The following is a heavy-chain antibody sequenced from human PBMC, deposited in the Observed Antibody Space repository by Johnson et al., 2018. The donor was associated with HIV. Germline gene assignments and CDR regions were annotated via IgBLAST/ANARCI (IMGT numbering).Heavy chain of an antibody. CDR3: ARDAPNFFTSGVRDDAFDI. D-gene: IGHD5-12*01. J-gene: IGHJ3*02. V-gene: IGHV3-30*03. CDR1: GFTFSSYA. CDR2: ISYDGSNK. Sequence: QVQLVESGGGLVQPGGSLRLSCAASGFTFSSYAMSWVRQAPGKGLEWVAVISYDGSNKYYADSVKGRFTVSRDNSQNLLYLQLSSLRAEDTAVYYCARDAPNFFTSGVRDDAFDIWGPGTMVTVSP.